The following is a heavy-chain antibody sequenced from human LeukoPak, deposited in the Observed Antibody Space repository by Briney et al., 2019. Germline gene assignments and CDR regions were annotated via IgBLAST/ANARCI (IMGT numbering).Heavy chain of an antibody. D-gene: IGHD3-10*01. CDR3: ARDHYYYGSGSHMGYGMDV. Sequence: PGRSLRLSCAASGFTFSSYGMHWVRQAPGKGLEWVAVIWYDGSNKYYADSVKGRFTISRGNSKNTLYLQMNSLRAEDTAVYYCARDHYYYGSGSHMGYGMDVWGKGTTVTVSS. CDR1: GFTFSSYG. V-gene: IGHV3-33*01. J-gene: IGHJ6*04. CDR2: IWYDGSNK.